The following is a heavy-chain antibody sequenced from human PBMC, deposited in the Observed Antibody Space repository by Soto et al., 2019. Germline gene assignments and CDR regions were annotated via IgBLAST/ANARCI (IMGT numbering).Heavy chain of an antibody. CDR2: ISTDKGKT. CDR3: ATRSPAFDY. Sequence: QVQLVQSGPEVKKPGASVKVSCKTSGYTFTSVGISGVRQAPGQGLEWMGWISTDKGKTNYAQKFQGRVTMTTDTSTSTAYMELRSQRSDDTAVYYCATRSPAFDYWGQGTLVTVSS. CDR1: GYTFTSVG. J-gene: IGHJ4*02. V-gene: IGHV1-18*01.